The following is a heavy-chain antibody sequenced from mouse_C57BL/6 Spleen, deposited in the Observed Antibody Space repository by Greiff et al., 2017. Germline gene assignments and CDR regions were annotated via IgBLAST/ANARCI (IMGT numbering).Heavy chain of an antibody. V-gene: IGHV1-37*01. CDR2: INPYNGDT. CDR3: ARRVYAMDY. CDR1: GYSFTGYS. Sequence: VQLQQSGPELVKPGASVKISCKASGYSFTGYSMNWVQQSHGKSLEWIGRINPYNGDTFYNQKFKGKATLTVDKSSSTAHMDLLSLTSEYFTVYYCARRVYAMDYWGQGTSVTVSS. J-gene: IGHJ4*01.